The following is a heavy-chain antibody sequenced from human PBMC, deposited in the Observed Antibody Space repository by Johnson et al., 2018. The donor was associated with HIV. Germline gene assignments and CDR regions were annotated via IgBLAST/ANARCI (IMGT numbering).Heavy chain of an antibody. D-gene: IGHD3-22*01. CDR1: GFIFDDFG. Sequence: VQLVESGGGVVRPGESLRLSCAASGFIFDDFGMNWVRHAPGKGLEWVSAIGTAGDTYYPGSVKGRFTISRENAKNSLYLQMNSLRAGDTAVYYCARSDYDSSGYYAFDIWGQGTMVTVSS. J-gene: IGHJ3*02. CDR3: ARSDYDSSGYYAFDI. CDR2: IGTAGDT. V-gene: IGHV3-13*04.